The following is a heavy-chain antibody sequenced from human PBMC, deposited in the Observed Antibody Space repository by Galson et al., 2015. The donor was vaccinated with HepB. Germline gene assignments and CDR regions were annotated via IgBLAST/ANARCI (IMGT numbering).Heavy chain of an antibody. Sequence: SLRLSCAASGFTVSSNYMSWVRQAPGKGLEWVSGINWNGGSTGYADSVKGRFTISRDNAKNSLYLQMNSLRAEDTALYHCARGPLLDSSSWYGEHYYYGMDVWGQGTTVTVSS. V-gene: IGHV3-20*01. CDR1: GFTVSSNY. J-gene: IGHJ6*02. D-gene: IGHD6-13*01. CDR2: INWNGGST. CDR3: ARGPLLDSSSWYGEHYYYGMDV.